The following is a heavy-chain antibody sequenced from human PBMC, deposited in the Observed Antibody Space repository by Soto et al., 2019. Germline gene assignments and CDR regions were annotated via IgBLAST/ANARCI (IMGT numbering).Heavy chain of an antibody. CDR1: GGSIISSGYY. V-gene: IGHV4-39*07. CDR3: ARVDTAMDYFDY. J-gene: IGHJ4*02. D-gene: IGHD5-18*01. Sequence: SETLSLTCTVSGGSIISSGYYWGWIRQPPGKGLEWIGSIYYSGSTYYNPSLKSRVTISVDKSKNQFSLKLSSVTAADTAVYYCARVDTAMDYFDYWGQGTLVTVSS. CDR2: IYYSGST.